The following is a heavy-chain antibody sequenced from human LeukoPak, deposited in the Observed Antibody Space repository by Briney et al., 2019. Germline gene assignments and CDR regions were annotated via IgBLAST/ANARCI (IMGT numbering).Heavy chain of an antibody. V-gene: IGHV3-74*01. CDR3: ARRGGDYFDY. CDR1: GFTFSSHW. CDR2: IKNDGSST. D-gene: IGHD3-10*01. Sequence: PGGSLRLSCAASGFTFSSHWMHWVRQVPGKGLVWVSRIKNDGSSTSYADSEKGRFTISRDNAKNTLYLQMNSLRAEDTAVYYCARRGGDYFDYWGQGTLVTVSA. J-gene: IGHJ4*02.